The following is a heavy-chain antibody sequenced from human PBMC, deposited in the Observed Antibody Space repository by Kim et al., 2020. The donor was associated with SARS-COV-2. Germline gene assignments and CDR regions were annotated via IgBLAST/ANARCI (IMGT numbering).Heavy chain of an antibody. J-gene: IGHJ4*02. Sequence: TRYSPSFQGQVTISADKSISTAYLQWSSLKASDTAMYYCARRDTVTTFGYWGQGTLVTVSS. CDR2: T. V-gene: IGHV5-51*01. D-gene: IGHD4-17*01. CDR3: ARRDTVTTFGY.